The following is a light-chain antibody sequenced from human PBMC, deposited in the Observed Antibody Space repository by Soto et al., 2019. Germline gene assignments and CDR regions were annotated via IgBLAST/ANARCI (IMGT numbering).Light chain of an antibody. CDR2: DAS. CDR3: HQRSNWLT. Sequence: EIVLTQSPCTLSLSPGERATLSCRASQSVSSSYLAWYQKKPGQAPRLLIYDASNRATGIPARFSGSGSGTDFTLTISSLEPEDFAVYYCHQRSNWLTFGGGTKVDIK. V-gene: IGKV3-11*01. J-gene: IGKJ4*01. CDR1: QSVSSSY.